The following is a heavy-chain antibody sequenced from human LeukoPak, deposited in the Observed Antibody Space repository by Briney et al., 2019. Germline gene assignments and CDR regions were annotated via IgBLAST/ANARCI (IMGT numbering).Heavy chain of an antibody. J-gene: IGHJ4*02. CDR1: GFTFSSYG. CDR2: INTSGGST. Sequence: GGSLRLFCAASGFTFSSYGMSWVRQAPGKGLEWVSAINTSGGSTYYADSVKGRFTISRDNSKNTLYLQMNSLRAEDTAVYYCARAVAGLDYWGQGTLVTVSS. CDR3: ARAVAGLDY. V-gene: IGHV3-23*01. D-gene: IGHD6-19*01.